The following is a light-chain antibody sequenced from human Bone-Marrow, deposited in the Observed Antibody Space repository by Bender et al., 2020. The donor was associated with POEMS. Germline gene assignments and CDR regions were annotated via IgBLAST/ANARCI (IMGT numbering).Light chain of an antibody. V-gene: IGLV2-14*01. CDR1: SSDVGRYNY. J-gene: IGLJ3*02. CDR3: SSYSSSSTLWV. Sequence: QSALTQPASVSGSPGQSITISCAGTSSDVGRYNYVSWYQQHPGKAPKLMIYDVSNRPSGVSNRFSGSKSGNTASLTISGLQGEDEADYYCSSYSSSSTLWVFGGGTKLTIL. CDR2: DVS.